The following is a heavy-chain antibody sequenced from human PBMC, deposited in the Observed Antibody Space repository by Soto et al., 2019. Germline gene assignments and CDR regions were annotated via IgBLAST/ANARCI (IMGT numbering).Heavy chain of an antibody. Sequence: PSETLSLTCTVSGGSISSGGYYWSWIRQHPGKGLEWIGYIYYSGSTYYNPSLKSRVTISVDTSKNQFSLKLSSVTAADTAVYYCARAGYDSSGYFRDAFDIWGQGTMVT. V-gene: IGHV4-31*03. D-gene: IGHD3-22*01. CDR2: IYYSGST. CDR3: ARAGYDSSGYFRDAFDI. CDR1: GGSISSGGYY. J-gene: IGHJ3*02.